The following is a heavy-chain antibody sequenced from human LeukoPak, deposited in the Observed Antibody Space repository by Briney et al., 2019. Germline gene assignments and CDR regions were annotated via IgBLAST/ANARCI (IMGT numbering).Heavy chain of an antibody. D-gene: IGHD2-2*01. CDR1: GYTFTSYG. CDR2: ISAYNGNT. Sequence: ASVKVSCKASGYTFTSYGISWVRQAPGQGLEWMGWISAYNGNTNYAQKLQGRVTMTTGTSTSTAYMELRSLRSDDTAVYYCARDPRYCSSTSCYVNDAFDIWGQGTMVTVSS. CDR3: ARDPRYCSSTSCYVNDAFDI. V-gene: IGHV1-18*01. J-gene: IGHJ3*02.